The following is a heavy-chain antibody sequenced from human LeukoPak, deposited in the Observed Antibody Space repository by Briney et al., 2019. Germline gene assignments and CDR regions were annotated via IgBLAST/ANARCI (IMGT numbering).Heavy chain of an antibody. Sequence: SETLSLTCSVSGGSITVYYWNWIRQSPGKVRGWSGSISYGGNTNYNPSLKSRVTISLDTSKNRFSLKVSSVIAADTAMYYCARGGSRSYTSSTLDYWGQGTLVTVSS. J-gene: IGHJ4*02. CDR1: GGSITVYY. CDR2: ISYGGNT. D-gene: IGHD2-2*01. CDR3: ARGGSRSYTSSTLDY. V-gene: IGHV4-59*12.